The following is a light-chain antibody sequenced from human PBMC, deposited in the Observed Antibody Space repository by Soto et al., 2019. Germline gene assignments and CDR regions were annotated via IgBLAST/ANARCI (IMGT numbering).Light chain of an antibody. V-gene: IGKV3-15*01. J-gene: IGKJ2*01. Sequence: EVVMTQSPATLSVFPGERVTLSCRASQSVSTSFAWYKQKPGQAPRLLIYSASTRATGIPARFSGSGSGTEFTLTISSLESEDFAVYYCQQYIHGYTFGQGTELEIK. CDR3: QQYIHGYT. CDR1: QSVSTS. CDR2: SAS.